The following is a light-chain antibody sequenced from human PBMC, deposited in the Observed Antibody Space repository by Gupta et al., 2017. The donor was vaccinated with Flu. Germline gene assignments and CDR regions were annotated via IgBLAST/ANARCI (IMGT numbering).Light chain of an antibody. CDR3: QLSSA. J-gene: IGKJ4*01. V-gene: IGKV3-11*01. CDR1: QTIRNF. Sequence: VLTPSPATLSLSPGERATLSCRASQTIRNFLAWYQQKPGQAPRLLIYDTSNRATGIPARFSGSGSGTDFILTISSLEPEDFAVYYWQLSSAFGGGTKVEIK. CDR2: DTS.